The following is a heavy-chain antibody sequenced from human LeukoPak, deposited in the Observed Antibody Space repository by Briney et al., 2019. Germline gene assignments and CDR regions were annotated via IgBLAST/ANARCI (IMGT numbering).Heavy chain of an antibody. V-gene: IGHV4-4*07. Sequence: SETLSLTCTVSGGSISSYYWSWIRQPAGKGLEWIGRIYTSGSTNYNPSLKSRVTMSVDTSKNQFSLKLSSVTAADTAVYYCARGRSSSSELSFDYWGQGTLVTVSS. CDR3: ARGRSSSSELSFDY. J-gene: IGHJ4*02. D-gene: IGHD6-6*01. CDR2: IYTSGST. CDR1: GGSISSYY.